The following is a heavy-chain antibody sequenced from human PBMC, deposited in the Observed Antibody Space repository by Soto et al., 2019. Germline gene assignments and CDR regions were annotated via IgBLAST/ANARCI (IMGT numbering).Heavy chain of an antibody. CDR1: GGTFSSYA. Sequence: QVQLVQSGAEVKKPGSSVKVSCKASGGTFSSYAISWVRQAPGQGLEWMGGIIPIFGTANDAQKFQGRVTINADESTSTAYMELISLRSEATAVYYCARVGIRRGYSPYGMDVWGQGTTVTVSS. V-gene: IGHV1-69*01. CDR3: ARVGIRRGYSPYGMDV. CDR2: IIPIFGTA. D-gene: IGHD5-18*01. J-gene: IGHJ6*02.